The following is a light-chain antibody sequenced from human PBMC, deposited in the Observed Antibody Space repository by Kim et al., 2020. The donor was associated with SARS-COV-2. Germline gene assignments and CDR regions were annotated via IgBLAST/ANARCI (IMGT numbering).Light chain of an antibody. CDR3: QQHSVAPKT. CDR2: AAS. V-gene: IGKV3-20*01. CDR1: QSVSSSY. J-gene: IGKJ1*01. Sequence: LSPGERATISCKASQSVSSSYLAWYQQIPGQAPRLLIYAASSRATGIPDRFSGSGSETHFTLTITTVEPEDFAVYYCQQHSVAPKTFGQGTKLEI.